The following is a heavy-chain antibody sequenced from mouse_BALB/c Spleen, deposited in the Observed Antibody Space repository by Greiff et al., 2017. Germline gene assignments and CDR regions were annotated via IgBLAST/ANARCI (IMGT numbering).Heavy chain of an antibody. CDR1: GYSITSGYY. Sequence: EVQLQQSGPGLVKPSQSLSLTCSVTGYSITSGYYWNWIRQFPGNKLEWMGYISYDGSNNYNPSLKNRISITRDTSKNQFFLKLNSVTTEDTATYYCAREDYYGYGAMDYWGQGTSVTVSS. J-gene: IGHJ4*01. D-gene: IGHD1-2*01. CDR3: AREDYYGYGAMDY. CDR2: ISYDGSN. V-gene: IGHV3-6*02.